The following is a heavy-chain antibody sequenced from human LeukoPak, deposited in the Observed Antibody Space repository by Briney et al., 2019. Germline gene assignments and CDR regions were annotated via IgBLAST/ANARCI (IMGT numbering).Heavy chain of an antibody. D-gene: IGHD4-11*01. CDR1: GFTFSSYG. V-gene: IGHV3-30*18. CDR2: ISYDGSNK. Sequence: PGGSLRLSCAASGFTFSSYGMRWGRQAPGKGLEWVAVISYDGSNKYYADSVKGRFTISRDNSKNTLYLQMNSLRAEDTAVYYCAKGLDSNYGGFDYWGQGTLVTVSS. J-gene: IGHJ4*02. CDR3: AKGLDSNYGGFDY.